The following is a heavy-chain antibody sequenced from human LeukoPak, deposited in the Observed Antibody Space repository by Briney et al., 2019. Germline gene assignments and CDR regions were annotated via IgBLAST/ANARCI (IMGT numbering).Heavy chain of an antibody. D-gene: IGHD3-3*01. Sequence: ASVKVSCKTSGYTFTSYGISWVRQAPGQGLEWVGWISAYNGNTNYAQKLQGRVTMTTDTSTRTAYMELSSLRSEDTAVYYCARGYAETIFGVVIIYEFDYWGQGTLVTVSS. CDR3: ARGYAETIFGVVIIYEFDY. V-gene: IGHV1-18*01. CDR2: ISAYNGNT. CDR1: GYTFTSYG. J-gene: IGHJ4*02.